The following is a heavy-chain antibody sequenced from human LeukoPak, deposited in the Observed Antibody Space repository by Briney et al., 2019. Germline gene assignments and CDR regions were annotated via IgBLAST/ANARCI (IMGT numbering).Heavy chain of an antibody. Sequence: SETLSLTCTVSGGSISSYYWSWIRQPPGKGLEWIGYIYYSGSTNYNPSLKSRVTISVDTSKNQFSLKLSSVTAADTTVYYCARGNVGYLRYWGQGTLVTVSS. CDR1: GGSISSYY. CDR2: IYYSGST. D-gene: IGHD1-1*01. J-gene: IGHJ4*02. V-gene: IGHV4-59*01. CDR3: ARGNVGYLRY.